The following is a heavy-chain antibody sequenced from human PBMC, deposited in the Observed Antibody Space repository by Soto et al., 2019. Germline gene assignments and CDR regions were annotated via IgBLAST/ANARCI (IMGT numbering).Heavy chain of an antibody. J-gene: IGHJ5*02. CDR1: GYTFTDHA. CDR3: ARKKGYCSSGNCYFWFDP. D-gene: IGHD2-15*01. CDR2: ISSYHGNA. V-gene: IGHV1-18*04. Sequence: ASVKVSCKTSGYTFTDHAITWVRQAPGQGLEWMGWISSYHGNAEYAKKFQDRVIMTTDTSTSTAYMELKSLTSDDTAVYYCARKKGYCSSGNCYFWFDPWGQGTQVTVYS.